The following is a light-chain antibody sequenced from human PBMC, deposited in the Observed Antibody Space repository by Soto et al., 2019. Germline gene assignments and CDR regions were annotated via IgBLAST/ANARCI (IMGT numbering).Light chain of an antibody. CDR3: QQYGSSPPIT. CDR1: QSVSSSY. V-gene: IGKV3-20*01. J-gene: IGKJ5*01. CDR2: GAS. Sequence: DIVLTQSPATLPLSPGERATLSCRASQSVSSSYLAWYQQKPGQAPRLLIYGASSRATGIPDRFSGSGSGTDFTLTISRLEPEDFAVYYCQQYGSSPPITFGQGTRLEI.